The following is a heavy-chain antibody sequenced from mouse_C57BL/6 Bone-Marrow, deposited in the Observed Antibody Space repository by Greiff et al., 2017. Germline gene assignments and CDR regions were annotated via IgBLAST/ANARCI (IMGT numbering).Heavy chain of an antibody. CDR1: GYTFTSYW. Sequence: VQLQQPGAELVKPGASVKLSCKASGYTFTSYWMQWVKQRPGQGLEWIGEIDPSDSYTNYNQKFKGKATLTVDTSSSTAYMQLSSLTSEDAAVYSCGAVPFDYWGQGTTLTVSS. CDR2: IDPSDSYT. V-gene: IGHV1-50*01. J-gene: IGHJ2*01. CDR3: GAVPFDY.